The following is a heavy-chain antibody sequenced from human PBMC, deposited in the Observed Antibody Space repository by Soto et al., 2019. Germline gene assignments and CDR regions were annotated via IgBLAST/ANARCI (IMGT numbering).Heavy chain of an antibody. D-gene: IGHD6-19*01. J-gene: IGHJ6*02. CDR3: ARLYPGSGWPYHYYGMDV. CDR2: IKQDGGDT. CDR1: GFTFSTYW. V-gene: IGHV3-7*01. Sequence: VPLVESGGGLVQPGGSLRLSCAASGFTFSTYWMSWVRQAPGKGLEWVAKIKQDGGDTYYVDSVKGRFTISRDNDENSVYLQMNSLRAEDTAVYYCARLYPGSGWPYHYYGMDVWGQGTTVTVSS.